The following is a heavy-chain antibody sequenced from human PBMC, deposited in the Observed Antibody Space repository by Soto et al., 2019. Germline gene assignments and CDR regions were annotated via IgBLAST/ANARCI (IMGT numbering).Heavy chain of an antibody. CDR2: IRSKANSYAT. J-gene: IGHJ6*02. CDR1: GFTFSGSA. CDR3: TRFLSIAARRVDGMDV. V-gene: IGHV3-73*01. D-gene: IGHD6-6*01. Sequence: GGSLRLSCAASGFTFSGSAMHWVRQASGKGLEWVGRIRSKANSYATAYAASVKGRFTISRDDSKNTAYLQMNSLKTEDTAVYYCTRFLSIAARRVDGMDVWGQGTTVTVSS.